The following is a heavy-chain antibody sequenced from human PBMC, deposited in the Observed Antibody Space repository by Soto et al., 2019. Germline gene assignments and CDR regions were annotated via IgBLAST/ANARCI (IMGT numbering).Heavy chain of an antibody. CDR1: GGSISSSSYY. D-gene: IGHD5-12*01. Sequence: PSETLSLTCTVSGGSISSSSYYWGWIRQPPGKGLEWIGSIYYSGSTYYNPSLKSRVTISVDTSKNQFSLKLSSVTAADTAVYYCARLYFVDIVATIFFDYWGQGTLVTVSS. CDR2: IYYSGST. V-gene: IGHV4-39*01. CDR3: ARLYFVDIVATIFFDY. J-gene: IGHJ4*02.